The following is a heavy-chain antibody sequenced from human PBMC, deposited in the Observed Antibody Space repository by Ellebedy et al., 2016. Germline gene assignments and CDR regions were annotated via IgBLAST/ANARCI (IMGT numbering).Heavy chain of an antibody. V-gene: IGHV1-69*04. J-gene: IGHJ6*02. CDR2: IIPILGIA. D-gene: IGHD1-26*01. CDR1: GGTFSSYA. CDR3: ARDHFGDPRVGARGYYGMDV. Sequence: SVKVSCXASGGTFSSYAISWVRQAPGQGLEWMGRIIPILGIANYAQKFQGRVTITADKSTSTAYMELSSLRSEDTAVYYCARDHFGDPRVGARGYYGMDVWGQGTTVTVSS.